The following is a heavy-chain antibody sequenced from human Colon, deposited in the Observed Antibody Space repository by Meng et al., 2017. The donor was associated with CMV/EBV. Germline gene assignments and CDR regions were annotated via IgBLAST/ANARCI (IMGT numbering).Heavy chain of an antibody. Sequence: GSLRLSCTVSGDSIRSHYWSWIRQPPGKGLEWMGYIYYSGSATYSPSLRSRITISVDTSKNQFSLNLRSVTAADTAMYYCVRDQMTMVTDAGLGYLRLDPWGQGTLVTVSS. V-gene: IGHV4-59*11. CDR1: GDSIRSHY. D-gene: IGHD4/OR15-4a*01. J-gene: IGHJ5*02. CDR2: IYYSGSA. CDR3: VRDQMTMVTDAGLGYLRLDP.